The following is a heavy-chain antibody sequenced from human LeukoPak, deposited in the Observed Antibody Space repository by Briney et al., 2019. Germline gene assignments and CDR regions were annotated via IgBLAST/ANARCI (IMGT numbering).Heavy chain of an antibody. CDR2: IWYDGSNK. V-gene: IGHV3-33*06. Sequence: GRSLRLSCAASGFTFSSYGMHWVRQAPGKGLEWVAVIWYDGSNKYYADSVKGRVTISRDNSKNTLYLQMNSLRAEDTAVYYCAKDGSSSRYGNLDYWGQGTLVTVSS. J-gene: IGHJ4*02. D-gene: IGHD6-13*01. CDR1: GFTFSSYG. CDR3: AKDGSSSRYGNLDY.